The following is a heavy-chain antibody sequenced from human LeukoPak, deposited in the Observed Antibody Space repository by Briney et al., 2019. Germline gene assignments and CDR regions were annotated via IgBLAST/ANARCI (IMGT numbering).Heavy chain of an antibody. D-gene: IGHD3-16*01. V-gene: IGHV4-39*07. J-gene: IGHJ5*02. CDR2: NSYTGNT. Sequence: SETMSFTCIASDGSISSNFAYWGWIRQPPLKGLGLIGSNSYTGNTDYNASLKSRVTLSVDTSKNEFSLHMKSETAADTAVYYCARDGRERLGATKLNWFYPWGQGTLVTVSS. CDR3: ARDGRERLGATKLNWFYP. CDR1: DGSISSNFAY.